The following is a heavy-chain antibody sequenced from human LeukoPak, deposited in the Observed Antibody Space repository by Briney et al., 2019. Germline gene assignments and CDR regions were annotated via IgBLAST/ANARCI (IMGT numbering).Heavy chain of an antibody. J-gene: IGHJ1*01. V-gene: IGHV1-46*01. Sequence: ASVKVSCKASGYTFTSYYMHWVRQAPGQGLEWMGIINPSGGSTSYAQKFQGRVTMTRDTSTSTVYMELSSLMSEDTAVYYCATALYSSGSFQHWGQGTLVTVSS. CDR1: GYTFTSYY. D-gene: IGHD6-19*01. CDR2: INPSGGST. CDR3: ATALYSSGSFQH.